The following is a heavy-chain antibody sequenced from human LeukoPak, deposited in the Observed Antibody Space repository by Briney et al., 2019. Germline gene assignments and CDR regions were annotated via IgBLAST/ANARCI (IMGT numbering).Heavy chain of an antibody. Sequence: GGFLRLSCAASGFTFDDYTMHWVRQAPGKGLEWVSGINWNSGTIGYADSVKGRFTVSRDNAKNSLYLQMNSLRAEDTALYHCARGTSRYYYYGMDVWGQGITVTVSS. V-gene: IGHV3-20*01. D-gene: IGHD3-9*01. CDR1: GFTFDDYT. CDR3: ARGTSRYYYYGMDV. CDR2: INWNSGTI. J-gene: IGHJ6*02.